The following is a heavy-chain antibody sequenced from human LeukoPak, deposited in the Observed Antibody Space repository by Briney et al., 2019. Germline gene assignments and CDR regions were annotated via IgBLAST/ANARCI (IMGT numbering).Heavy chain of an antibody. D-gene: IGHD1-7*01. CDR3: ARGSITGTTLS. CDR1: GGSFSGYY. V-gene: IGHV4-34*01. Sequence: PSETLSLTCAVYGGSFSGYYWSWIRQPPGKGLEWIGETNHSGSTNYNPSLKSRVTISVDTSKNQFSLKLSSVTAADTAVYYCARGSITGTTLSWGQGTLVTVSS. J-gene: IGHJ5*02. CDR2: TNHSGST.